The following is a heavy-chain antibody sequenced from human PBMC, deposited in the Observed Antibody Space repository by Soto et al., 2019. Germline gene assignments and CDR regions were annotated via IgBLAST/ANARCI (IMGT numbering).Heavy chain of an antibody. J-gene: IGHJ4*02. CDR3: AKLIEYCSGGSCHENYFDY. V-gene: IGHV3-30*18. CDR1: GFTFSSYG. Sequence: ESGGGVVQPGRSLRLSCAASGFTFSSYGMHWVRQAPGKGLEWVAVISYDGSNKYYADSVKGRFTVSRDNSKNTLYLQMNSLRAEDTAVYYCAKLIEYCSGGSCHENYFDYWGQGTLVTVSS. D-gene: IGHD2-15*01. CDR2: ISYDGSNK.